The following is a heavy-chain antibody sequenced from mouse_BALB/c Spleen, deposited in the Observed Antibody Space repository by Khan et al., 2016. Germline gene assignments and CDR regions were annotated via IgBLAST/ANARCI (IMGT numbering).Heavy chain of an antibody. Sequence: VQLQQSGAELVRSGASVKLSCTASVFNIKDYYMHWVKQRPEQGLKWIGWIDPENGDTEYAPKFQGKATMTADTSSNAAYLQFSSLTSEDSAVYYCNAIYYGSDVYFDYWGQGTTLTVSS. V-gene: IGHV14-4*02. CDR3: NAIYYGSDVYFDY. J-gene: IGHJ2*01. D-gene: IGHD1-1*01. CDR2: IDPENGDT. CDR1: VFNIKDYY.